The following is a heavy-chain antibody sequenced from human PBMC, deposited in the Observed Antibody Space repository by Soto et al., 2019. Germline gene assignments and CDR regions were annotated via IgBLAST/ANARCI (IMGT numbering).Heavy chain of an antibody. CDR3: AFEGSGSYSNVPDAFDI. J-gene: IGHJ3*02. CDR1: GFTFSSYS. V-gene: IGHV3-21*01. Sequence: EVQLVESGGGLVKPGGSLRLSCAASGFTFSSYSMNCVRQAPGKGLEWVSSISSSSSYIYYADSVKGRFTISRDNAKNSLYLQMNSLRAEDTAVYYCAFEGSGSYSNVPDAFDIWGQGTMVTVSS. CDR2: ISSSSSYI. D-gene: IGHD3-10*01.